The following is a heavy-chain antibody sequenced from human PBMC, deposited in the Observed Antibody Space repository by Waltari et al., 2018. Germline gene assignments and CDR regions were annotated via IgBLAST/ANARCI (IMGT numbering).Heavy chain of an antibody. Sequence: EVQLLESGGGLVQPGGSLRLSCAASGFSFSNYDMAWVRQAPGKGREWFSGIRNSGGNTYYGDSVKGRFAISRDNSRNTLHLQMNGLRAEDTAIYYCTSWRVVAGTGWFDSWGQGTLVTVSS. J-gene: IGHJ5*01. CDR1: GFSFSNYD. D-gene: IGHD2-15*01. V-gene: IGHV3-23*01. CDR3: TSWRVVAGTGWFDS. CDR2: IRNSGGNT.